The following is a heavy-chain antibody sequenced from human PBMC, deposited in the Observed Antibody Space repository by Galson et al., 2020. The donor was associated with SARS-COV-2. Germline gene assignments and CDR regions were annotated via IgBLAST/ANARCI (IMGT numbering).Heavy chain of an antibody. CDR1: GYIFNDHY. J-gene: IGHJ1*01. CDR3: ARELMATRTSAEFFQH. Sequence: ASVTVSCKATGYIFNDHYIHWVRQAPGQGLEWMGWIDPNSGGPAYAQKFQGRVTMTRDTSISTVYLELSSLRSDDPAIYYCARELMATRTSAEFFQHWGQGTLVTVSS. CDR2: IDPNSGGP. V-gene: IGHV1-2*02. D-gene: IGHD2-8*01.